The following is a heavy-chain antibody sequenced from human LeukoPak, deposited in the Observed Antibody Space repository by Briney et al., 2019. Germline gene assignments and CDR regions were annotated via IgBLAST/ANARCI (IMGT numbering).Heavy chain of an antibody. V-gene: IGHV3-74*01. Sequence: PGGSLRLSCAASGFTFSSYWMHWVRQAPGKGLVWVSRINSDGSSTSYADSVKGRFTISRDHAKNTLYLQMNSLRAEDTAVYYCARDPQEYDFWSGFAPLPYGMDVWGQGTTVTVSS. J-gene: IGHJ6*02. D-gene: IGHD3-3*01. CDR3: ARDPQEYDFWSGFAPLPYGMDV. CDR2: INSDGSST. CDR1: GFTFSSYW.